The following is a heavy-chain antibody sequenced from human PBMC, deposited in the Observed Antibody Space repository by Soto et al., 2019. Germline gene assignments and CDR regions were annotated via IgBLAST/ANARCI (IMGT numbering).Heavy chain of an antibody. CDR3: ARAGDFWSGYYTKYNWFDP. CDR2: IIPIFGTA. D-gene: IGHD3-3*01. CDR1: GGTFSSYA. V-gene: IGHV1-69*06. J-gene: IGHJ5*02. Sequence: ASVKVSCKASGGTFSSYAISWVRQAPGQGLEWMGGIIPIFGTANYAQKFQGRVTITADKSTSTAYMELSSLRSEDTAVYYCARAGDFWSGYYTKYNWFDPWGQGTLVTVSS.